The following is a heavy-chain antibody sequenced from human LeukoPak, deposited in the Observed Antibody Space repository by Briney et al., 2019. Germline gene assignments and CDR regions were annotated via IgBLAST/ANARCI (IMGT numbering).Heavy chain of an antibody. J-gene: IGHJ2*01. CDR1: GYTFTGYY. V-gene: IGHV1-2*02. Sequence: GASVKVSCKASGYTFTGYYMHWVRQAPGQGLEWMGWINPNSGGTNYAQKFQGRVTMTRDTSINTAFMEIRRLRSDDTATYYCARGRGTTMVRGVVTNYFDLWGRGSLVTVSS. D-gene: IGHD3-10*01. CDR3: ARGRGTTMVRGVVTNYFDL. CDR2: INPNSGGT.